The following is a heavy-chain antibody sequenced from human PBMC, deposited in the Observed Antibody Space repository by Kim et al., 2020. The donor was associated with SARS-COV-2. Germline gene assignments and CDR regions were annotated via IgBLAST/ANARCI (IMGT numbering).Heavy chain of an antibody. CDR3: ARAREYYYYYMDV. V-gene: IGHV1-18*01. J-gene: IGHJ6*03. Sequence: ASVKVSCRASGYTFSSYGVGWVRQAPGQGLQWVGWVSAYTGSVNFGQNFQGRVTLTTDTSTSTAYMELRSLRSDDTAVYYCARAREYYYYYMDVWGKGTAVTISS. CDR2: VSAYTGSV. CDR1: GYTFSSYG.